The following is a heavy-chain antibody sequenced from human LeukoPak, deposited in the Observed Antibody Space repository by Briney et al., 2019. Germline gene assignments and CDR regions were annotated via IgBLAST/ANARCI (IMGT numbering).Heavy chain of an antibody. V-gene: IGHV3-30-3*01. D-gene: IGHD6-19*01. Sequence: GGSLRLSCAASGFTFSSYTMHWVRQAPGKGLEWVAVISYDGSNKYYADSVKGRFTISRDNSKNTLYLQMNSLRAEDTAVYYCARDGLIEVADYFDYWGQRTLVTVSS. J-gene: IGHJ4*02. CDR1: GFTFSSYT. CDR3: ARDGLIEVADYFDY. CDR2: ISYDGSNK.